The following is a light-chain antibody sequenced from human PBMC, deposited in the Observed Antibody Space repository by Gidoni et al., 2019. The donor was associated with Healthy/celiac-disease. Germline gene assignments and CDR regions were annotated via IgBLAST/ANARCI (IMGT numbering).Light chain of an antibody. J-gene: IGKJ1*01. Sequence: DIQMTQSPSSLSASVGDRVTITCQASQDISNYLNWYQQKPGKAPKLLIYDASNLETGVPSRFSGSGSGTDFTFTISSLQPEDIATYYCQQYDNLPWXVXQGTKVEIK. CDR2: DAS. CDR1: QDISNY. CDR3: QQYDNLPWX. V-gene: IGKV1-33*01.